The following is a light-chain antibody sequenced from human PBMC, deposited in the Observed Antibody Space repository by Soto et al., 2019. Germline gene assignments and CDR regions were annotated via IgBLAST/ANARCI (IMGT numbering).Light chain of an antibody. Sequence: DIVMTQSPDPLAVSLGERATINCKSSQSVLYSSNNKNYLAWYQQKPGQPPKLLIYWASTRESGVPDRFSGSGSGTDVTLTISSLQAEDVAVYYCQQYYSTPLTFGQGTKVEIK. CDR3: QQYYSTPLT. V-gene: IGKV4-1*01. CDR1: QSVLYSSNNKNY. CDR2: WAS. J-gene: IGKJ1*01.